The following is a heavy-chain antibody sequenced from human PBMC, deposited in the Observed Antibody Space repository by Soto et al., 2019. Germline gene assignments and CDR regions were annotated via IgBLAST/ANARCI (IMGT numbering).Heavy chain of an antibody. CDR2: FSGSGDYT. CDR1: GFTFSSYA. V-gene: IGHV3-23*01. Sequence: GGSLRLSCAASGFTFSSYAVTWVRQAPGKGLEWVSAFSGSGDYTNYADSVKGRFTISRDNAKNTIYLQMNSLRAEDTAVYYCAKGVAATGYHFDYWGQGTLVTVSS. J-gene: IGHJ4*02. CDR3: AKGVAATGYHFDY. D-gene: IGHD6-19*01.